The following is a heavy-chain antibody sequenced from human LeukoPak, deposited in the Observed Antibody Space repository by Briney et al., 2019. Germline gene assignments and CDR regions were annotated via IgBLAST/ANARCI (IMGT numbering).Heavy chain of an antibody. CDR3: AKEVYDSSGYNFDY. CDR1: GFTFSSYG. CDR2: IRYDGSNK. V-gene: IGHV3-30*02. D-gene: IGHD3-22*01. J-gene: IGHJ4*02. Sequence: PGGSLRLSXAASGFTFSSYGMHWVRQAPGKGLEWVAFIRYDGSNKYYADSVKGRFTISRDNPKNTLYLQMNSLRAEDTAVYYCAKEVYDSSGYNFDYWGQGTLVTVSS.